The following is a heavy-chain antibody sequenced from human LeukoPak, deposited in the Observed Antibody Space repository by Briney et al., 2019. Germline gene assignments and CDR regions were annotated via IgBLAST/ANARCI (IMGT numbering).Heavy chain of an antibody. CDR1: GYTFTSYG. D-gene: IGHD2-15*01. CDR2: ISANNGNT. J-gene: IGHJ1*01. V-gene: IGHV1-18*01. CDR3: ARVGIFGPHSIQH. Sequence: AASVKVSCKASGYTFTSYGISWVRQAPGQGLEWMGWISANNGNTNYAQKFQGRVTMTTDTSTSTVYMELRSLRSDDTAVYYCARVGIFGPHSIQHWGQGTLVTVSS.